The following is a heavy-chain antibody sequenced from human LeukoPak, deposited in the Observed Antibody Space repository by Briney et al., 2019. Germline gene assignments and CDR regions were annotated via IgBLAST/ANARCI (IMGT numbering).Heavy chain of an antibody. CDR2: IYYSGST. Sequence: SQTLSLTCTVSGGSISSGGYYWSWIRQHPGKGLKWIGYIYYSGSTYYNPSLKSRVTISVDTSKNQFSLKLSSVTAADTAVYYCARARGYSSSAYWFDPWGQGTLVTVSS. CDR1: GGSISSGGYY. V-gene: IGHV4-31*03. J-gene: IGHJ5*02. CDR3: ARARGYSSSAYWFDP. D-gene: IGHD6-6*01.